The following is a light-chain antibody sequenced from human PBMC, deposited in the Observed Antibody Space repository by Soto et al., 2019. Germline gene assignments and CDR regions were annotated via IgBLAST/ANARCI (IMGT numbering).Light chain of an antibody. CDR2: AAS. V-gene: IGKV3-11*01. CDR1: QSVSSY. Sequence: EIVLTQSPAILSFSPGERATLSCRASQSVSSYLTWYQQKPGQAPSLLIYAASNRATGIPARFSGSGSGTDFTLTISRLETEDFAVFYCQQYGTSEIIFGQGTRLEIK. CDR3: QQYGTSEII. J-gene: IGKJ5*01.